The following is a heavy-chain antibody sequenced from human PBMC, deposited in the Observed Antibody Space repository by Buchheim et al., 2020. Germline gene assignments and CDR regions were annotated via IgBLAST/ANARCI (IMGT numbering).Heavy chain of an antibody. V-gene: IGHV3-66*01. CDR2: IYSGGNT. Sequence: EVQLVESGGGLVQPGGSLRLSCAASGFTVSSNYMSWVRQAPGKGLEWVSIIYSGGNTYYADSVKGRFTISRDNSKNTLYLQMNSLRAEDTAVYYCARAPTVTKPYYFDYWGQGTL. CDR1: GFTVSSNY. CDR3: ARAPTVTKPYYFDY. J-gene: IGHJ4*02. D-gene: IGHD4-17*01.